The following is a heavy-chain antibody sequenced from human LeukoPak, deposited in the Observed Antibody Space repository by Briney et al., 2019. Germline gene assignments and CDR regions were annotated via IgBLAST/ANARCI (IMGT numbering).Heavy chain of an antibody. CDR1: GLTFSNAW. D-gene: IGHD2-15*01. Sequence: GGSLRLSCAASGLTFSNAWMSWVRQAPGKGLEWVGRIKSKTDGGTTDYAAPVKGRFTISRDDSKNTLYLQMNSLKSEDTAVYYCTRAIGGGRDPDFDYWGQGTLVTVSS. J-gene: IGHJ4*02. CDR2: IKSKTDGGTT. CDR3: TRAIGGGRDPDFDY. V-gene: IGHV3-15*01.